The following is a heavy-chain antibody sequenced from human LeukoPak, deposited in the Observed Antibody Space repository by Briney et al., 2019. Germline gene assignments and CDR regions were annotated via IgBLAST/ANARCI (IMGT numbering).Heavy chain of an antibody. D-gene: IGHD5-24*01. CDR1: GGSFSGYY. CDR3: ARGGRWLQFSPFDY. Sequence: SETLSLTCAVYGGSFSGYYWSWIRQPPGKGLEWIGEINHSGSTNYNPSLKSRVTISVDTSKNQFSLKLSSVTAADTAVYYCARGGRWLQFSPFDYWGQGTLVTVSS. CDR2: INHSGST. V-gene: IGHV4-34*01. J-gene: IGHJ4*02.